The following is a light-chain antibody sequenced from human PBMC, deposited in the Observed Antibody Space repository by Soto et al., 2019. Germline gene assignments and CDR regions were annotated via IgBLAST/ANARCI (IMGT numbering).Light chain of an antibody. CDR3: QNYNGAPWT. CDR2: AAS. V-gene: IGKV1-27*01. J-gene: IGKJ1*01. CDR1: QGMSTY. Sequence: DIQMTQSPSSLSASVGDRVTITCRASQGMSTYLVWYQQKPGTVPKLLIFAASTLQSGVPSRFSGSGSGTDFTLTISSLQTEDVATYYCQNYNGAPWTLGQGTKVEIK.